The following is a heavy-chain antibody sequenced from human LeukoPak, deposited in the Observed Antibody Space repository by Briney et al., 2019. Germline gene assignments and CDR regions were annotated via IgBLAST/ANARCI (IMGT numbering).Heavy chain of an antibody. Sequence: ASVKVSCKASGYTFTSYDINWVRQATGQGLEWMGWMNPNSGNTGYTQKFQGRVTMTRNTSISTAYMELSGLRSEDTAMYYCARDRPSSWYYSFDYWGQGTLVTVSS. CDR3: ARDRPSSWYYSFDY. CDR1: GYTFTSYD. D-gene: IGHD6-13*01. V-gene: IGHV1-8*01. J-gene: IGHJ4*02. CDR2: MNPNSGNT.